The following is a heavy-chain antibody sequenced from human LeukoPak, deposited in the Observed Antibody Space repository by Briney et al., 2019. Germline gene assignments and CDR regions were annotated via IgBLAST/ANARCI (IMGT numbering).Heavy chain of an antibody. V-gene: IGHV4-59*01. Sequence: SETLSLTCTVSGGSINSYYWSWIRQPPGKGLECIGYIHYTGSTNYNPSLKSRVTISVDTSKSQFSLKLSSVTAADTAIYYCARGGYYGSGNDFRFDPWGQGTLVTVSS. CDR1: GGSINSYY. CDR3: ARGGYYGSGNDFRFDP. D-gene: IGHD3-10*01. CDR2: IHYTGST. J-gene: IGHJ5*02.